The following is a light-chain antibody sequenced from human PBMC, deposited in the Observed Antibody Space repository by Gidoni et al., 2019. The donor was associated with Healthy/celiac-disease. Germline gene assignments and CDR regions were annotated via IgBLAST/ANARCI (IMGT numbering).Light chain of an antibody. CDR3: QSYDSSLSAHV. J-gene: IGLJ1*01. CDR2: GNS. Sequence: QSVLTPPPSGSGAPRQKVTNPCTGSSSNIGAGYDVHWYQQLPGTAPKLLIYGNSNRPSGVPDRFSGSKSGTSASLAITGLQAEDEADYYCQSYDSSLSAHVFGTGTKVTVL. V-gene: IGLV1-40*01. CDR1: SSNIGAGYD.